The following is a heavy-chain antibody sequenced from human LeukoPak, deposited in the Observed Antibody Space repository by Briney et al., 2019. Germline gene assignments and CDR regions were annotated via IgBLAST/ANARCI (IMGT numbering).Heavy chain of an antibody. V-gene: IGHV3-23*01. Sequence: GGSLRLSCAASGFTFSSYAMSWVRQAPGKGQEWVSAISGSGGSTYYADSVKGRFTISRDNSKNTLYLQMNSLRAEDTAVYYCAKDQGSYYYYYGMDVWGQGTTVTVSS. CDR3: AKDQGSYYYYYGMDV. J-gene: IGHJ6*02. CDR1: GFTFSSYA. D-gene: IGHD3-10*01. CDR2: ISGSGGST.